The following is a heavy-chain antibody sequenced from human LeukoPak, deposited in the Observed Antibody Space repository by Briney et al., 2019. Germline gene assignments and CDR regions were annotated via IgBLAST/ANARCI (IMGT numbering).Heavy chain of an antibody. V-gene: IGHV4-34*01. J-gene: IGHJ4*02. Sequence: SETLSLTCAVYGGSFSGYYWSWIRQPPGKWLEWIGEINHSGSTNYNPSLKSRVTISVDTSKNQFSLKLSSVTAADTAVYYCARKKSIVGAAVDRFDYWGQGTLVTVSS. CDR2: INHSGST. CDR3: ARKKSIVGAAVDRFDY. D-gene: IGHD1-26*01. CDR1: GGSFSGYY.